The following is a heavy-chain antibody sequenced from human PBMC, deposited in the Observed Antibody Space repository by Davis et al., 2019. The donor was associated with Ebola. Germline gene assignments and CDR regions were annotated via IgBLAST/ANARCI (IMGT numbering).Heavy chain of an antibody. Sequence: GESLKISCAASGFTFSSYSMNWVRQAPGKGLEWVSSISNSSTYIYYTDSVKGRFAISRDNAKNSLYLQMNSLRDEDTAVYYCARGRYGGNPRGHWFDPWGQGTLVTVSS. J-gene: IGHJ5*02. CDR1: GFTFSSYS. D-gene: IGHD4-23*01. CDR3: ARGRYGGNPRGHWFDP. CDR2: ISNSSTYI. V-gene: IGHV3-21*01.